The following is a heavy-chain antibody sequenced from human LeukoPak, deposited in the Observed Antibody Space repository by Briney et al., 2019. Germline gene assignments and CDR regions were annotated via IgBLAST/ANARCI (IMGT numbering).Heavy chain of an antibody. CDR2: IYYSGST. V-gene: IGHV4-59*08. Sequence: SETPSLTCTVSGGSISSYYWSWIRQPPGKGLEWIGYIYYSGSTNYNPSLKSRVTISVDTSKNQFSLKLNSVTAADTAVYYCARLVDYYDSRGYFDYWGQGALVTVSS. CDR3: ARLVDYYDSRGYFDY. D-gene: IGHD3-22*01. J-gene: IGHJ4*02. CDR1: GGSISSYY.